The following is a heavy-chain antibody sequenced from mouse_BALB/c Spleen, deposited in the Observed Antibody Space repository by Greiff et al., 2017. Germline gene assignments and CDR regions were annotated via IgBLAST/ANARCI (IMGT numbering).Heavy chain of an antibody. J-gene: IGHJ3*01. CDR2: ISSGSSTI. CDR1: GFTFSSFG. D-gene: IGHD2-14*01. Sequence: EVKLMESGGGLVQPGGSRKLSCAASGFTFSSFGMHWVRQAPEKGLEWVAYISSGSSTIYYADTVKGRFTISRDNPKNTLFLQMTSLRSEDTAMYYCASYRSWFAYWGQGTLVTVSA. V-gene: IGHV5-17*02. CDR3: ASYRSWFAY.